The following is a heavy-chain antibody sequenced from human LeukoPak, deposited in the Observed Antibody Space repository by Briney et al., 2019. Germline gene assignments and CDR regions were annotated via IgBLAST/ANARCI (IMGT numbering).Heavy chain of an antibody. Sequence: GGSLRLSCAASGFTISSYWIHWVRQGPGKGLVWVSRINSDGSAKTYADSVKGRFTISRDNAKSTLYLQMNSLRAEDTAVYYCARGTISGDSGTGMDVWGQGTTVTVSS. CDR3: ARGTISGDSGTGMDV. CDR2: INSDGSAK. V-gene: IGHV3-74*01. CDR1: GFTISSYW. J-gene: IGHJ6*02. D-gene: IGHD4-17*01.